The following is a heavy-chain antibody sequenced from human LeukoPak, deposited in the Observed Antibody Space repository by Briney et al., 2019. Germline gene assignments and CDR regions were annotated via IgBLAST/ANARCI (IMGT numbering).Heavy chain of an antibody. J-gene: IGHJ5*02. D-gene: IGHD3-3*01. Sequence: SETLSLTCTVSGGSISSSSYYWGWIRQPPGKGREWIGSIYYSGSTNYNPSLKSRVTISVDTSKNQFSLKLSSVTAADTAVYYCARDNDFWSGYYYRGWFDPWGQGTLVTVSS. V-gene: IGHV4-39*07. CDR3: ARDNDFWSGYYYRGWFDP. CDR2: IYYSGST. CDR1: GGSISSSSYY.